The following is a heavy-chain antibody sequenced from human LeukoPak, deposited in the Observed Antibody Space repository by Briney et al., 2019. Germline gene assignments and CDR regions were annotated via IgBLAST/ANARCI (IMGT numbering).Heavy chain of an antibody. Sequence: GGSLRLSCAASGFRFDDYGMSWVRHVPGKGLEWVPGTNWDGASTGYADSVKGRFTISRDNVKNFLYLQMNSLRVEDAALYFCGRVYCSTTSCYDYYDYYMDVWGKGTTVTVSS. CDR2: TNWDGAST. V-gene: IGHV3-20*04. D-gene: IGHD2-2*01. CDR1: GFRFDDYG. CDR3: GRVYCSTTSCYDYYDYYMDV. J-gene: IGHJ6*03.